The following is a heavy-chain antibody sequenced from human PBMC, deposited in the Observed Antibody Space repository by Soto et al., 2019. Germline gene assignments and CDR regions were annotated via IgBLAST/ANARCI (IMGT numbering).Heavy chain of an antibody. Sequence: SETLSLTCTVSGVSMSSSVYYWVWIRQPPGKGLEWIGSIYYSGSTFYNPSLKSRVTLSIDTSRNQFSLKLSSETAADSAVYYCARGDSGSYNNWFDAWGQGTLVTVSS. V-gene: IGHV4-39*01. CDR1: GVSMSSSVYY. CDR3: ARGDSGSYNNWFDA. J-gene: IGHJ5*02. D-gene: IGHD1-26*01. CDR2: IYYSGST.